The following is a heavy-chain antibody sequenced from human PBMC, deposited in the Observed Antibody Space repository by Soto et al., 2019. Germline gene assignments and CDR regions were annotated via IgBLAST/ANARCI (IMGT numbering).Heavy chain of an antibody. CDR2: ISAHNGNT. J-gene: IGHJ4*02. CDR1: GYTFTSYG. Sequence: QVHLVQSGAEVKKPGASVKVSCKGSGYTFTSYGITWVRQAPGQGLEWMGWISAHNGNTDYAQRLQGRVTVTRDTCTSPAYMELGSLRSDDTAVYYCARGRYGDYSGQGALVTVSS. V-gene: IGHV1-18*01. CDR3: ARGRYGDY. D-gene: IGHD1-1*01.